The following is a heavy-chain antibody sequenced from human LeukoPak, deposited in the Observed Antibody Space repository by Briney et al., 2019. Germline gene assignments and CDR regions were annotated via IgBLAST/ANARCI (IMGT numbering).Heavy chain of an antibody. Sequence: GGSLRLSCAASGFTFSSYSMNWVRQAPGKGLEWVANIKQDGSEKYYVDSVKGRFTISRDNAKNSLYLQMNSLRAEDTAVYYCARDPNYYDSSGLIDYWGQGTLVTVSS. CDR3: ARDPNYYDSSGLIDY. J-gene: IGHJ4*02. CDR2: IKQDGSEK. CDR1: GFTFSSYS. V-gene: IGHV3-7*01. D-gene: IGHD3-22*01.